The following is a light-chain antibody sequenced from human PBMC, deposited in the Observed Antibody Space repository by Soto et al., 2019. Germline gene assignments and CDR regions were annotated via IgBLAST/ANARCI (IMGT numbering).Light chain of an antibody. J-gene: IGKJ1*01. CDR1: QSVFSS. V-gene: IGKV3-15*01. CDR3: QQYHNWPA. Sequence: EIMMTQSPATLSVTPGERATLSCGASQSVFSSLAWYQQKPGQAPRLLIYGAATRATGIPARFSGSGSGTEFTLTISSLQSEDFAVYFCQQYHNWPAFGQGTKVDIK. CDR2: GAA.